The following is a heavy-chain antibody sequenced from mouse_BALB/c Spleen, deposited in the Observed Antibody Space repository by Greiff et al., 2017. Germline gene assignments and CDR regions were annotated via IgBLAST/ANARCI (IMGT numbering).Heavy chain of an antibody. Sequence: VQLQQSGAELVKPGASVKLSCTASGFNIKDTYMHWVKQRPEQGLEWIGRIDPANGNTKYDPKFQGKATITADTSSNTAYLQLSSLTSEDTAVYYCARYDCYYWYFDVWGAGTTVTVSS. CDR1: GFNIKDTY. CDR2: IDPANGNT. CDR3: ARYDCYYWYFDV. J-gene: IGHJ1*01. D-gene: IGHD2-3*01. V-gene: IGHV14-3*02.